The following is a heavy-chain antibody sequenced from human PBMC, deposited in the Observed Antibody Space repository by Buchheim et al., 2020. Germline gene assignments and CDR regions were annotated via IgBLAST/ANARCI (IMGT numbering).Heavy chain of an antibody. Sequence: QLQLQESGPGLVKPSETLSLTCTVSGGSISSSSSYWIWIRQPPGKGLEWIGNIHYSGITYYNPSLKSRVTVSIEKSTNQFSLKLSSVTAADTAVYYCARQTYTSMVNHYYYYMVVWGKGTT. CDR1: GGSISSSSSY. D-gene: IGHD5-18*01. V-gene: IGHV4-39*01. CDR3: ARQTYTSMVNHYYYYMVV. CDR2: IHYSGIT. J-gene: IGHJ6*03.